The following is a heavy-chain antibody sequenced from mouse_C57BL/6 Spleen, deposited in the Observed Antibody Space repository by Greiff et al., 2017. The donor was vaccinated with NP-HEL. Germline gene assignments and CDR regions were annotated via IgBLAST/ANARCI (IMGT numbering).Heavy chain of an antibody. CDR3: AREGYYYGSSYVLGWFAY. CDR1: GYTFTSYW. Sequence: QVQLQQPGAELVKPGASVKMSCKASGYTFTSYWITWVKQRPGQGLEWIGDIYPGSGSTNYNEKFKSKATLTVDTSSSTAYMQLSSLTSEDSAVYYCAREGYYYGSSYVLGWFAYWGQGTLVTVSA. CDR2: IYPGSGST. J-gene: IGHJ3*01. V-gene: IGHV1-55*01. D-gene: IGHD1-1*01.